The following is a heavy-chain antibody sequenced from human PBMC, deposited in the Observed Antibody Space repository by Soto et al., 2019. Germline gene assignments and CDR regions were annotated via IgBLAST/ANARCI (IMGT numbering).Heavy chain of an antibody. D-gene: IGHD3-10*01. Sequence: SETLSLTCTVSGGSISSGGYYWSWIRQHPGKGLEWIGYIYYSGSTYYNPSLKSRVTISVDTSKNQFSLKLSSVTAADTAVYYCAGDQGILWFGFDPWGQGTLVTVSS. V-gene: IGHV4-31*03. J-gene: IGHJ5*02. CDR3: AGDQGILWFGFDP. CDR1: GGSISSGGYY. CDR2: IYYSGST.